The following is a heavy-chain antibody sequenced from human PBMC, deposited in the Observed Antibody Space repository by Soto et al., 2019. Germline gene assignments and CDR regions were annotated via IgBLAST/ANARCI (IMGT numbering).Heavy chain of an antibody. Sequence: TSETLSLTCTVSGGSISSDNYYWSWIRQPPGKGLEWIGYIYYSGSTHYNPSLKSRVVISMHTSKNQFSLKLSSVTAADTAVYYCASTSWFDNSGSAHWGPGTLVTVSS. J-gene: IGHJ4*02. D-gene: IGHD3-22*01. CDR3: ASTSWFDNSGSAH. V-gene: IGHV4-30-4*01. CDR2: IYYSGST. CDR1: GGSISSDNYY.